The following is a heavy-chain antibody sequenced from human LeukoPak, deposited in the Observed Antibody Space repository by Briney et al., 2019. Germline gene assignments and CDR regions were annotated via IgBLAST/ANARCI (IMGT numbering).Heavy chain of an antibody. Sequence: GGSLRLSCAASGFTFSRSWMGWVRQTPGKGLEWVANIKTDGSSIYYLDPVRGRFTISRDNSKDSLYLQMNSLRAEDTAVYYCARHEDFCFDYWGQGILVTVSS. J-gene: IGHJ4*02. CDR3: ARHEDFCFDY. CDR2: IKTDGSSI. CDR1: GFTFSRSW. D-gene: IGHD2-15*01. V-gene: IGHV3-7*01.